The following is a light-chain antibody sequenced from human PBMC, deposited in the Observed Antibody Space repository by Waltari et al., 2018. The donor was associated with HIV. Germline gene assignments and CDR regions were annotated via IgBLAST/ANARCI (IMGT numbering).Light chain of an antibody. Sequence: EALLTHSPAILSVSPGERATLSCRSRHNVRTNLAWYQQKPGQTRQLVSFNASTRATGIPARLSGSGSGTTFSLGCAHIQTEDFVEYYCQQYDGRPRRLGQGAKVEI. J-gene: IGKJ1*01. CDR3: QQYDGRPRR. V-gene: IGKV3-15*01. CDR1: HNVRTN. CDR2: NAS.